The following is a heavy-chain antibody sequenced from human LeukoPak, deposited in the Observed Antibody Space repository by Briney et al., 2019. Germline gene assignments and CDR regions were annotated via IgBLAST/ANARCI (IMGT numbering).Heavy chain of an antibody. V-gene: IGHV1-46*01. Sequence: ASVKVSCKASGYTFTGYYMHWVRQAPGQGLEWMGIINPSGGSTSYAQKFQGRVTMTRDTSTSTVYMELSSLRSEDTAVYYCARLRGTDSSGYSDAFDIWSQGTMVTVSS. D-gene: IGHD3-22*01. J-gene: IGHJ3*02. CDR2: INPSGGST. CDR3: ARLRGTDSSGYSDAFDI. CDR1: GYTFTGYY.